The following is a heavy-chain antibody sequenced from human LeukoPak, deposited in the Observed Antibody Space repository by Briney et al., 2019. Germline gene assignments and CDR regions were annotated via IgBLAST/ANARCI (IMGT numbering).Heavy chain of an antibody. J-gene: IGHJ4*02. Sequence: GGSLRLSCAASGFTFNSYAMSWVRQAPGKGLEWVSALRGSGISTYYADSVKGRFTISRDNSKNTLYLQMNSLRAEDTAVYYRARVTGNTGRGYFDYWGQGTLVTVSS. CDR1: GFTFNSYA. V-gene: IGHV3-23*01. CDR3: ARVTGNTGRGYFDY. D-gene: IGHD2-21*02. CDR2: LRGSGIST.